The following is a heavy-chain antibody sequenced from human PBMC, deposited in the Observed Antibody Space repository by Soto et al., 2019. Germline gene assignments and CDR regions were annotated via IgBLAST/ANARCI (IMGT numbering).Heavy chain of an antibody. V-gene: IGHV5-51*01. Sequence: WKSLKISCQGSGYNYRRYWIGWERQKPAKCLEWMGIIYPGDSETRYSPSFQGQVTISVDNSISTAYLQWSSLKASDTALYYCVTYSSSPGSGIALDCWGQGTLVTVSS. CDR2: IYPGDSET. J-gene: IGHJ4*02. CDR1: GYNYRRYW. CDR3: VTYSSSPGSGIALDC. D-gene: IGHD6-6*01.